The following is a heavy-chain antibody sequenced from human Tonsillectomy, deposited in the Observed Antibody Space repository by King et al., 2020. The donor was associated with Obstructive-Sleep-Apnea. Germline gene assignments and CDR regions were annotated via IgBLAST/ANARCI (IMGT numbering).Heavy chain of an antibody. J-gene: IGHJ4*02. CDR2: ISYDGTKK. D-gene: IGHD3-16*01. Sequence: VQLVESGGGVVQPGRSLRLSCAASGFTFSAYAMHWVRQAPGKGLEWVAVISYDGTKKYYADSMKGRFSTSRDNSKNTLFLQVNSLRAEDTAVYYCARETTFAPGDYWGQGTLVTVSS. CDR3: ARETTFAPGDY. CDR1: GFTFSAYA. V-gene: IGHV3-30-3*01.